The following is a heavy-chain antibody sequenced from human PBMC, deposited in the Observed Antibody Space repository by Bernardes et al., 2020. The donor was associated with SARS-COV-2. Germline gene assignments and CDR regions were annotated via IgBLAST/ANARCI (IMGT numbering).Heavy chain of an antibody. J-gene: IGHJ4*02. CDR2: INSDGRTT. CDR1: GFTFTNSW. V-gene: IGHV3-74*01. D-gene: IGHD2-2*01. CDR3: AGTSNTCCDY. Sequence: GGSLRLSCAASGFTFTNSWMHWVRQAPGKGLVWVSRINSDGRTTSYADSVKGRFTISRDNAKNTLYLQMNSLRAEDTGVYYCAGTSNTCCDYWGQGTLVTVSS.